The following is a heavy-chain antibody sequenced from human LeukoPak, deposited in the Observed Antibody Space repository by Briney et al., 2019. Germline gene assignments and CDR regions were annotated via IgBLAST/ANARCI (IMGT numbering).Heavy chain of an antibody. Sequence: ASVKVSCKTSGYSFTGYYIHWVRQAPGQGLEWMGWISAYNGNTNYAQKLQGRVTMTTDTSTSTAYMELRSLRSDDTAVYYCARGVRSTIFGVVTYYFDYWGQGTLVTVSS. CDR3: ARGVRSTIFGVVTYYFDY. D-gene: IGHD3-3*01. CDR1: GYSFTGYY. V-gene: IGHV1-18*04. J-gene: IGHJ4*02. CDR2: ISAYNGNT.